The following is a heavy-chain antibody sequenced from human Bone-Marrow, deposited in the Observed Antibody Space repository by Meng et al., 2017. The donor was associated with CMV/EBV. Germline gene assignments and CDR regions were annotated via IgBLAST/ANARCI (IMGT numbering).Heavy chain of an antibody. CDR2: INHSGST. CDR3: VRRGFNYDNAATTSLYIDS. Sequence: SETLSSTFALLGGSFSGYYWSWIRQPPGKGLEWIGEINHSGSTNYNSSLKSRVTMSVDTSKNQFSLKVSSMNAADTVVYYCVRRGFNYDNAATTSLYIDSWGQGRLVTVSS. CDR1: GGSFSGYY. D-gene: IGHD3-16*01. J-gene: IGHJ4*02. V-gene: IGHV4-34*01.